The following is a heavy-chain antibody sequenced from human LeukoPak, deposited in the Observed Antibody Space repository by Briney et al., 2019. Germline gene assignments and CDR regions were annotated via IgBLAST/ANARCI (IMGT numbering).Heavy chain of an antibody. CDR2: ISSTSSTM. CDR3: ARSRSVYQFDY. V-gene: IGHV3-48*01. CDR1: GFTFSGFS. Sequence: PGGSLRLSCAASGFTFSGFSMDWVRQAPGRGLEWLSYISSTSSTMLYADSVKGRFTISRDNAKNSLYLQMHSLRAEDTAVYYCARSRSVYQFDYWGPGTLVTASS. J-gene: IGHJ4*02. D-gene: IGHD2-2*01.